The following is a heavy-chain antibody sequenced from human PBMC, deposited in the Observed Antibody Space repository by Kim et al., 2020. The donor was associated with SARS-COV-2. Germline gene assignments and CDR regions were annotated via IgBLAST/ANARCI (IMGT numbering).Heavy chain of an antibody. Sequence: KGRFTISRDNSKNTLYLQRNGLRAEDTAVYYCARGRFYFGSGSYYNAFDYWGQGTLVTVSS. J-gene: IGHJ4*02. CDR3: ARGRFYFGSGSYYNAFDY. D-gene: IGHD3-10*01. V-gene: IGHV3-30*07.